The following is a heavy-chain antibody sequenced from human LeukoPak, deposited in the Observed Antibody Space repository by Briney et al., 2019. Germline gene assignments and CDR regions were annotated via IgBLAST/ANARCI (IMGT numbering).Heavy chain of an antibody. Sequence: ASVKVSCKGSGYTFTDYFMHWVRQAPGQGLEWMGWINPNSGGTDYAQKLQGRVTMTTDTSTSTACMELRSLRSDDTAVYYCARDGAYYYDSSGYFWNYYYYYYMDVWGKGTTVTVSS. CDR1: GYTFTDYF. CDR2: INPNSGGT. CDR3: ARDGAYYYDSSGYFWNYYYYYYMDV. J-gene: IGHJ6*03. V-gene: IGHV1-2*02. D-gene: IGHD3-22*01.